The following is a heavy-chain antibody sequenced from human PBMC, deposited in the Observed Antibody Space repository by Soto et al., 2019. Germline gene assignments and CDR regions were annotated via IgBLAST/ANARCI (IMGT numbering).Heavy chain of an antibody. Sequence: SETLSLTCAVSGGSISSGGYSWSWIRQPPGKGLEWIGYIYHSGSTYYNPSLKSRVTISVDRSKNQFSLKLSSVTAADTAVYYCARGGAGCSGGSCYSWFDPWGQGTLVTVS. CDR2: IYHSGST. CDR3: ARGGAGCSGGSCYSWFDP. D-gene: IGHD2-15*01. J-gene: IGHJ5*02. CDR1: GGSISSGGYS. V-gene: IGHV4-30-2*01.